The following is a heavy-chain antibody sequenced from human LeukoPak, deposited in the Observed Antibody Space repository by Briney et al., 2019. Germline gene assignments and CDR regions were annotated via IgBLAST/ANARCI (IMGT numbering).Heavy chain of an antibody. D-gene: IGHD3-22*01. V-gene: IGHV3-23*01. CDR2: ISGSGGST. J-gene: IGHJ4*02. CDR3: AKDVYYYDNSGYYPSY. Sequence: GGSLRLSCAASGFTFSSYAMSWVRQAPGKGLEWVSAISGSGGSTYYADSVKGRFTISRDNSKNTLYLQMNSLRAEDTAVYYCAKDVYYYDNSGYYPSYWGQGTLVTVSS. CDR1: GFTFSSYA.